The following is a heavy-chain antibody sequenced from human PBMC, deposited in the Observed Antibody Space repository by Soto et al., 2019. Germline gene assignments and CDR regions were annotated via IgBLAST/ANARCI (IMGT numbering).Heavy chain of an antibody. Sequence: PGGSLRLSCAASGFTFSRYAMRWVRQAPGQGLEWVSAISGSGGSTYYADSVKGRFTISRDNSKNTLYLQMNSLRADDTAAYYCAKDTSGCGGDCYGFDYWGQGTLVTVSS. CDR3: AKDTSGCGGDCYGFDY. D-gene: IGHD2-21*02. CDR1: GFTFSRYA. V-gene: IGHV3-23*01. CDR2: ISGSGGST. J-gene: IGHJ4*02.